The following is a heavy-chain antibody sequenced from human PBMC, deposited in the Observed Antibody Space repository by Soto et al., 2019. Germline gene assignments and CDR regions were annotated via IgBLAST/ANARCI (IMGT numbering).Heavy chain of an antibody. CDR2: INHSGST. J-gene: IGHJ5*02. V-gene: IGHV4-34*01. Sequence: QVQLQQWGAGLLKPSETLSLTCAVYGGSFSGYYWSWIRQPPGKGLEWIGEINHSGSTNYNPSLKSRVTISVDKSKNQCSLKLSSVTAADTAVYYCARVAYDYVWGSYRFRTRNWFDPWGQGTLVTVSS. CDR3: ARVAYDYVWGSYRFRTRNWFDP. D-gene: IGHD3-16*02. CDR1: GGSFSGYY.